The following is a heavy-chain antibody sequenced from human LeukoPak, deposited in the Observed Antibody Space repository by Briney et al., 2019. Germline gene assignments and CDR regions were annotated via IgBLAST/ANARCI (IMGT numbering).Heavy chain of an antibody. V-gene: IGHV4-38-2*02. CDR1: GYSISSGYY. CDR3: ARDRVSLEWELLFFDY. J-gene: IGHJ4*02. D-gene: IGHD1-26*01. Sequence: SETLSLTCTVSGYSISSGYYWGWIRQPPGKGLEWIGSTYHSGSTYYNPSLKSRVTISVDTSKNQFSLKLSSVTAADTAVYYCARDRVSLEWELLFFDYWGQGTLVTVSS. CDR2: TYHSGST.